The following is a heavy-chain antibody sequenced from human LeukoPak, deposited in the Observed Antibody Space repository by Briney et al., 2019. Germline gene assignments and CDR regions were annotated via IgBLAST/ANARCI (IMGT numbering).Heavy chain of an antibody. Sequence: GGSLRLSCAASGFTFSSYDMHWVRQAPGKGLEWVAVIWYDGSNKYYADSVKGRFTISRDNAKNSLYLQMNSLRAEDTAVYYCARDLWGIAARLPDGAFDIWGQGTMVTVSS. J-gene: IGHJ3*02. CDR2: IWYDGSNK. CDR3: ARDLWGIAARLPDGAFDI. CDR1: GFTFSSYD. D-gene: IGHD6-6*01. V-gene: IGHV3-33*01.